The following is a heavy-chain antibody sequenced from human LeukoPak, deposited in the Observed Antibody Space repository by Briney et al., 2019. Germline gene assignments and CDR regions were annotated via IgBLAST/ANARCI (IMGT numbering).Heavy chain of an antibody. CDR2: IYYSGST. V-gene: IGHV4-59*01. J-gene: IGHJ1*01. D-gene: IGHD6-19*01. CDR1: GGSISSYY. Sequence: SETLSLTCTVSGGSISSYYWNWIRQPPGKGLEWIGYIYYSGSTNYNPSLKSRVTISVDTSKNQFSLKLSSVTAADTAVYYYARGGWYPESFQHWGQGALATVSS. CDR3: ARGGWYPESFQH.